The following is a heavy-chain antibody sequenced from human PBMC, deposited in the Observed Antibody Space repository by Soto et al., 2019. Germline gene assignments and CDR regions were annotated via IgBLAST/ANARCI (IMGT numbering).Heavy chain of an antibody. D-gene: IGHD1-7*01. V-gene: IGHV1-69*06. CDR1: GGTFSNYV. J-gene: IGHJ4*02. Sequence: QVQLVQSGAEVKKPGSSVKVSCKASGGTFSNYVVNWVRQAPGQGLEWMGRIIPISGAANYAQKFQGRVTITADKSTRTTYMELSSLRSKDTAVYYYARDMTRTVVPYFDFWGQGTLVTVSS. CDR2: IIPISGAA. CDR3: ARDMTRTVVPYFDF.